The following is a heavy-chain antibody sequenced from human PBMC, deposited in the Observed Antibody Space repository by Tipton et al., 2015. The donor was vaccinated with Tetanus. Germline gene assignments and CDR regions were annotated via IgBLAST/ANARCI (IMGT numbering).Heavy chain of an antibody. J-gene: IGHJ6*02. Sequence: QSGAEVKKPGASVKVSCKASGYTFTAYYMHWLRQAPGQGLEWMGRINPNSGVTNYAQQFQDRVTMTRDTSITTAFMELSRLNSDDTAVFYCAKEGGALSRNLPNKPEDVWGQGTTVTVSS. CDR2: INPNSGVT. CDR1: GYTFTAYY. CDR3: AKEGGALSRNLPNKPEDV. V-gene: IGHV1-2*06. D-gene: IGHD3-16*02.